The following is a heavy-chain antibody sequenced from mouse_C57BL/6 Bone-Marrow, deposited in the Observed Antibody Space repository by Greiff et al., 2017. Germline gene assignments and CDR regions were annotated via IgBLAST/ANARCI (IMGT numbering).Heavy chain of an antibody. V-gene: IGHV1-62-2*01. D-gene: IGHD2-4*01. CDR2: FYPGSGSI. CDR1: GYTFTEYT. J-gene: IGHJ3*01. Sequence: VQLQQSGAELVKPGASVKLSCKASGYTFTEYTIHWVKQRSGQGLEWIGWFYPGSGSIKYNEKFKDNATLTADKSSSTVYMELSRLTSEDSAVXFCARHEDPLIYYDYDRFAYWGQGTLVTVSA. CDR3: ARHEDPLIYYDYDRFAY.